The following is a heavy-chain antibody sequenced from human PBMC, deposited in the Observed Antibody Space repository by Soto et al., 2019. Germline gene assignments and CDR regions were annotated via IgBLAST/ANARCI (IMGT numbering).Heavy chain of an antibody. V-gene: IGHV1-69*06. J-gene: IGHJ4*02. Sequence: SVKVSCKASGGTFSNYAISWVRQAPGQGLEWMGGIILPFGTANYAQKLQGRVTITADKSMSTAYMELSSLRSEDTAVYYCVRWSIAAAGKRFDYWCQGPLVTVSS. CDR2: IILPFGTA. CDR1: GGTFSNYA. D-gene: IGHD6-13*01. CDR3: VRWSIAAAGKRFDY.